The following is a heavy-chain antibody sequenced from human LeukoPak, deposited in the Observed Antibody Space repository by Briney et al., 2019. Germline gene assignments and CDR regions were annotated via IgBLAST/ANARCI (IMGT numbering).Heavy chain of an antibody. D-gene: IGHD2-2*01. CDR2: ISSSGDTI. Sequence: GGSLRLSCAASGFTFSNYEMNWVRQAPGKGLEWVSYISSSGDTIYYADSVKGRFAISRDNAKNSLYLQMNSLRAEHTAVYYCARATKYQLPHFDYWGQGTLVTVSS. CDR1: GFTFSNYE. V-gene: IGHV3-48*03. CDR3: ARATKYQLPHFDY. J-gene: IGHJ4*02.